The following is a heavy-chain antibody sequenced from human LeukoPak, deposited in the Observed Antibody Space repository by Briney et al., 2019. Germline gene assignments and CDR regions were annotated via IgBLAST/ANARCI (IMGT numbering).Heavy chain of an antibody. J-gene: IGHJ6*04. CDR1: GYSFTSYW. D-gene: IGHD3-9*01. CDR2: IYPGDSDT. Sequence: GESLKISCKGSGYSFTSYWIGWVRQMPGKGLEWMGIIYPGDSDTRYSPSFQGQVTVSADKSISTAYLQWSSLKASDTAMYYCARRERRYFDWLPPGYGMDVWGEGTRVTVSS. V-gene: IGHV5-51*01. CDR3: ARRERRYFDWLPPGYGMDV.